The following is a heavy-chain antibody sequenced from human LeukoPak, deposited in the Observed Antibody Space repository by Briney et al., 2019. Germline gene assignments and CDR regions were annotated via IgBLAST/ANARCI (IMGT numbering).Heavy chain of an antibody. CDR1: GFTFSSYA. Sequence: GGSLRLSCAASGFTFSSYAMSWVRQAPGKGLEWFSAISGSGGSTYYADSVKGRFTISRDNSKNTLYLQMNSLRAEDTAVYYCAKDFRWFGELLFPHNWFDPWGQGTLVTVSS. V-gene: IGHV3-23*01. CDR2: ISGSGGST. J-gene: IGHJ5*02. CDR3: AKDFRWFGELLFPHNWFDP. D-gene: IGHD3-10*01.